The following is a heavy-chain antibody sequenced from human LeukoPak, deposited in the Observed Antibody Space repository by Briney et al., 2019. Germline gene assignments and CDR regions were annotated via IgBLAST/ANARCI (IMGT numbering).Heavy chain of an antibody. Sequence: ASVKVSCKASGYTFTGYYMHWVRQAPGQGLEWMGRIKLNSGGTHYAQKFQGRVTMTRDTSISTAYMEMSRLRSDDTAVYYCASLGPYCSSTSCYRFGPYYYYMDVWGKGTTVTVSS. CDR1: GYTFTGYY. D-gene: IGHD2-2*02. J-gene: IGHJ6*03. CDR2: IKLNSGGT. CDR3: ASLGPYCSSTSCYRFGPYYYYMDV. V-gene: IGHV1-2*06.